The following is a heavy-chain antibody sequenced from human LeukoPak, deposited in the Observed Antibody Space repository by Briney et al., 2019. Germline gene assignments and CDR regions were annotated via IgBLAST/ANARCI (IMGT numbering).Heavy chain of an antibody. V-gene: IGHV3-74*01. CDR1: GFTFSSYL. D-gene: IGHD2-21*01. CDR3: VRDVWGDRDGFFEY. J-gene: IGHJ4*02. Sequence: GGSLRLSGAASGFTFSSYLMHWVRQAPGKGLLWVSRINIDGRSASYAPSVTGRFTMSRDNAKNTVYLQMNSLRPEDTAVYYCVRDVWGDRDGFFEYWGQGTLVTVSS. CDR2: INIDGRSA.